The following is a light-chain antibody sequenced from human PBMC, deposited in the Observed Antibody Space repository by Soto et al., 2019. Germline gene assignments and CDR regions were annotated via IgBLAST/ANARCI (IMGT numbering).Light chain of an antibody. CDR1: QSVSNS. J-gene: IGKJ1*01. CDR2: DAS. Sequence: ILMTQSPATLSVSPGERATLSCRASQSVSNSLAWYQQKPGQAPRLLIYDASTRATGIPARFSGSGSGTEFTLTISRLQSEDFAVYYCQQYNNWPPWAFGQGTKVEIK. CDR3: QQYNNWPPWA. V-gene: IGKV3-15*01.